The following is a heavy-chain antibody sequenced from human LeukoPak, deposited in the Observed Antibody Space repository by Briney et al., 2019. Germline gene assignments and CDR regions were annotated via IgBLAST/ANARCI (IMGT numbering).Heavy chain of an antibody. Sequence: GGSLRLSCAASAFTFSSYAMSWVRQAPGKGLEWVSAISGSGGSTYYADSVKGRFTISRDNSKSTLYLQMNSLRAEDTAVYYCAKDLDSRSWGAFDIWGQGTMVIVSS. CDR1: AFTFSSYA. D-gene: IGHD6-13*01. CDR3: AKDLDSRSWGAFDI. J-gene: IGHJ3*02. CDR2: ISGSGGST. V-gene: IGHV3-23*01.